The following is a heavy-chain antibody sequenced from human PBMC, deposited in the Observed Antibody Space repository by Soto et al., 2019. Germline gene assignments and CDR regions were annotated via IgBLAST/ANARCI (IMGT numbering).Heavy chain of an antibody. CDR3: SRDRNDYYFWSGYYSQFVDYYYYMDV. D-gene: IGHD3-3*01. CDR2: IKQDGSEK. CDR1: GFTFSSYW. V-gene: IGHV3-7*01. J-gene: IGHJ6*03. Sequence: PGGSLRLSCAASGFTFSSYWMSWVRQAPGKGLEWVANIKQDGSEKYYVDSVKGRFTISRDNAKNSLYLQMNGLRAEDTAVYYCSRDRNDYYFWSGYYSQFVDYYYYMDVWGQGTTVTVSS.